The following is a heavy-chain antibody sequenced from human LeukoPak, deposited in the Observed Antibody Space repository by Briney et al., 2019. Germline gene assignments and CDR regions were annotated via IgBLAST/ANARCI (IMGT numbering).Heavy chain of an antibody. J-gene: IGHJ5*02. V-gene: IGHV3-74*01. CDR3: ARGGYCSGGTCYTDNWFDP. CDR1: GFTFSSYW. CDR2: SNTDRS. D-gene: IGHD2-15*01. Sequence: SGGSLRLSCAASGFTFSSYWMHWVRQAPGKGLVWVSRSNTDRSSYADSVKGRFTISRDNAKNTLYLQMNSLRAEDTALYYCARGGYCSGGTCYTDNWFDPWGQGTLVTVSS.